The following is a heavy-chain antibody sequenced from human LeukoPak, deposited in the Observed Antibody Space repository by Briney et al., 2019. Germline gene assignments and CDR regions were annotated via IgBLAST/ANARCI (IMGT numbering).Heavy chain of an antibody. CDR1: GFTFSSYG. Sequence: GGSLRLSCAASGFTFSSYGMHWVRQAPGKGLEWVAFIRYDGSNKYYADSVKGRFTISRDNSKNTLYLQMNSLRAEDTAVYYCAKEWATIFGVPRGYMDVWGKGTTVTVSS. D-gene: IGHD3-3*01. J-gene: IGHJ6*03. CDR3: AKEWATIFGVPRGYMDV. CDR2: IRYDGSNK. V-gene: IGHV3-30*02.